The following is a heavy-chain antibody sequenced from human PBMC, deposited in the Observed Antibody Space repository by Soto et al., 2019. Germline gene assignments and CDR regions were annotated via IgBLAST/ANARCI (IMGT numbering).Heavy chain of an antibody. Sequence: PGGSLRLSCAASGFTFSSYAMSWVRQAPGKGLEWVSAISGSGGSTYYADSVKGRFTISRDNSKNTVYLQMNSLRPEGTAVYYCAKSSTAEYYYYGMDVRGQRTTVTVSS. CDR1: GFTFSSYA. CDR2: ISGSGGST. J-gene: IGHJ6*02. V-gene: IGHV3-23*01. D-gene: IGHD4-4*01. CDR3: AKSSTAEYYYYGMDV.